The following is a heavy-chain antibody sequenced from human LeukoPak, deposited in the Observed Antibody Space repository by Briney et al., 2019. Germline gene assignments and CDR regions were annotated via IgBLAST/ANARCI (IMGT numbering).Heavy chain of an antibody. D-gene: IGHD2-15*01. CDR2: INHDGSEK. Sequence: GGSLRLSCAASGFTFSSYWMSWVRQAPGKGLEWVADINHDGSEKYYVDSVKGRFTISRDNAKNSPYLQMNSLRSEDTAVYYCERASRYCSGGSCYEYGSYYYYGMDVWGQGTTVTVSS. CDR3: ERASRYCSGGSCYEYGSYYYYGMDV. V-gene: IGHV3-7*03. J-gene: IGHJ6*02. CDR1: GFTFSSYW.